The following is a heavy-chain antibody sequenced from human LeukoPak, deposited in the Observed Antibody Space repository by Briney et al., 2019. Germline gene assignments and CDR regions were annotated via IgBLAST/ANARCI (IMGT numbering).Heavy chain of an antibody. J-gene: IGHJ3*02. CDR2: IYYSGST. Sequence: SQTLSLTCTVSGGSISSGGYYWSWIRQHPGKGLEWIGYIYYSGSTYYNPSLKSRVTISVDTSKNQFSLKLSSVTAADTAVYYCARDRVYYYDSSGYSDAFDIWGQGTMVTVSS. CDR3: ARDRVYYYDSSGYSDAFDI. CDR1: GGSISSGGYY. V-gene: IGHV4-31*03. D-gene: IGHD3-22*01.